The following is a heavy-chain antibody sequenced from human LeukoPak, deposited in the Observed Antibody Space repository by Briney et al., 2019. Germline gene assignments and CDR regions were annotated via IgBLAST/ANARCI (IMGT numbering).Heavy chain of an antibody. CDR2: IYPDDSDT. CDR1: GYRFNAYW. Sequence: GESLKISCKGSGYRFNAYWIAWVRQMPGKGLEWMGIIYPDDSDTRYSPSFEGQVTISADKSVRTAYLQWSSLKASDTAMYYCARPNITSYYDSRGYDAFDVWGQGTMVTVSS. D-gene: IGHD3-22*01. CDR3: ARPNITSYYDSRGYDAFDV. J-gene: IGHJ3*01. V-gene: IGHV5-51*01.